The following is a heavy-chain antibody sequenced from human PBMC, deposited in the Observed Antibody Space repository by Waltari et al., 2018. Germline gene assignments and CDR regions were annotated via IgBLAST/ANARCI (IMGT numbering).Heavy chain of an antibody. V-gene: IGHV4-39*07. D-gene: IGHD5-12*01. CDR3: ARGERIEWLRAPYGMDV. Sequence: QLQLQESGPGLVKPSETLSLTCTVSGCSISSSSYYWGWIRQPPGKGLEWIGSIYYSGSTYYNPSLKSRVTISVDTSKNQFSLKLSSVTAADTAVYYCARGERIEWLRAPYGMDVWGQGTTVTVSS. CDR1: GCSISSSSYY. CDR2: IYYSGST. J-gene: IGHJ6*02.